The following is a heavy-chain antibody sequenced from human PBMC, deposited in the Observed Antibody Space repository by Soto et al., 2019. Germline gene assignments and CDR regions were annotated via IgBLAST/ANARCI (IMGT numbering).Heavy chain of an antibody. CDR2: MYHSGST. V-gene: IGHV4-30-2*01. CDR1: GGSISSGGYS. Sequence: SETLSLTCAVSGGSISSGGYSWSWIRQPPGKGLECVGYMYHSGSTYYNPSLKSRVTISIDRSKNQFSLKLSSVTAADTAVYYSARVPDYSCKGILATGFS. J-gene: IGHJ4*02. CDR3: ARVPDY. D-gene: IGHD2-2*01.